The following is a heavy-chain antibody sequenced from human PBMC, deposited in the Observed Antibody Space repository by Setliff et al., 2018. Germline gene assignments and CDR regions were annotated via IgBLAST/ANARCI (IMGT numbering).Heavy chain of an antibody. J-gene: IGHJ4*02. D-gene: IGHD3-22*01. Sequence: PSETLSLTCTVSGGSISTYYWSWIRQPPGKGLEWIGYIHYSGSTNYNPSLKSRVTMSGDTSKNQFSLKLSSVTAADTAVYYCGRSYCDFFDCFPFDNWGQGFLVTVSS. V-gene: IGHV4-59*08. CDR1: GGSISTYY. CDR2: IHYSGST. CDR3: GRSYCDFFDCFPFDN.